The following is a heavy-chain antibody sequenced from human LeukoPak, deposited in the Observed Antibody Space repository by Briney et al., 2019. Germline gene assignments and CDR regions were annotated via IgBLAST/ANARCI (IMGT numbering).Heavy chain of an antibody. CDR3: ARGRHSSSWSPIGY. V-gene: IGHV3-7*01. CDR1: GFTFSSYW. CDR2: MKEDGSEK. D-gene: IGHD6-13*01. J-gene: IGHJ4*02. Sequence: GGSLRLSCAASGFTFSSYWMTWVRQAPGKGLEWVACMKEDGSEKYYVDSVKGRFTISRDNAKNSLYLQMNSLRAEDTAMYYCARGRHSSSWSPIGYWGQGTLVTVSS.